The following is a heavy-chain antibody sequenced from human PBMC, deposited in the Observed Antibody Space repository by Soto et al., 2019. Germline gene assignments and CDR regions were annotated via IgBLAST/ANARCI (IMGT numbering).Heavy chain of an antibody. V-gene: IGHV3-73*01. Sequence: GGSLRLSCAASGFTFSGSAVHWVRQASGKGLEWVGRIRSKGNNYATAYAAPVKGRFTVSRDDSKNTAYLQMNSLKTEDTAVYYCTTSTTGPYDYWGQGTLVTVSS. CDR1: GFTFSGSA. J-gene: IGHJ4*02. D-gene: IGHD1-1*01. CDR2: IRSKGNNYAT. CDR3: TTSTTGPYDY.